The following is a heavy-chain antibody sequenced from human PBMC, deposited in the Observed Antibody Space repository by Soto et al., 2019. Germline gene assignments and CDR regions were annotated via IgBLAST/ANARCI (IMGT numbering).Heavy chain of an antibody. Sequence: QVQLQESGPGLVMPSGTLSLTCAVSGASIRSPEWWNWVRQPPGKGLEWIGEINHSGTTIYNPSLKSRVTSSVDESRNHFSLKLTSVTAADTGVYYCARDFKAPNDTWAFDYWGQGTLVTISS. J-gene: IGHJ4*02. CDR3: ARDFKAPNDTWAFDY. D-gene: IGHD1-1*01. CDR1: GASIRSPEW. CDR2: INHSGTT. V-gene: IGHV4-4*02.